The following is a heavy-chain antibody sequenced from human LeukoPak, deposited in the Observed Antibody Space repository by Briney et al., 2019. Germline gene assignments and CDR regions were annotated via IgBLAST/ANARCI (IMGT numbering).Heavy chain of an antibody. J-gene: IGHJ3*02. CDR3: VKSNSRYQPWTLDI. V-gene: IGHV4-59*01. D-gene: IGHD2-2*01. Sequence: SETLSLTCAVYGGSFSSYYWSWIRQPPGKGLEWIGYIYYSGSTNYNPSLKSRVTISVDTSNNQLSLKVNSVTAADTAMYYCVKSNSRYQPWTLDIWGRGTMVTVSS. CDR2: IYYSGST. CDR1: GGSFSSYY.